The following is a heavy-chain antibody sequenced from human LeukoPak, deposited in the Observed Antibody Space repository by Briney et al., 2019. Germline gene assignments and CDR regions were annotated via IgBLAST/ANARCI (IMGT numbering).Heavy chain of an antibody. CDR1: GFIFSSYA. D-gene: IGHD3-3*01. V-gene: IGHV3-64*01. Sequence: GGTLRLSCAASGFIFSSYAMHWVRQAPGKGLEYVSAISSDGGSTYYANSVKGRFTISRDNSKNTLYLQMNSLRAEDTAVYYCAKAGSSWSGDWSGLNWFDPWGQGTLVTVSS. CDR2: ISSDGGST. J-gene: IGHJ5*02. CDR3: AKAGSSWSGDWSGLNWFDP.